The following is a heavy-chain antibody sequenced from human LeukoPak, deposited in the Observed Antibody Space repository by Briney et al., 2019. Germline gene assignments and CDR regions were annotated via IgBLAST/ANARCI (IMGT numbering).Heavy chain of an antibody. V-gene: IGHV4-4*07. CDR1: GGSISSYY. CDR2: IYTSGST. D-gene: IGHD4-17*01. Sequence: PSETLSLTCTVSGGSISSYYWSWIRQPAGKGLEWIGRIYTSGSTNYNPSLKSRVTMSVDTSKNQFSLKLSSVTAADTAVYYCARGGEIYGDYVFDYWGQGTLVTVSS. J-gene: IGHJ4*02. CDR3: ARGGEIYGDYVFDY.